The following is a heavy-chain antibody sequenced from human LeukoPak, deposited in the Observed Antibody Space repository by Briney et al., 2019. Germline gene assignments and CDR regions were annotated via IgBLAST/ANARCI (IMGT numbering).Heavy chain of an antibody. CDR3: ARAKVAGTTLFDY. Sequence: GGSLRLSCAASGFTFGSYWMHWVRQAPGKGLVWVSHIKSDGRSTSYADSVKGRFTISRDNAKNTAYLQMDSLRAEDTAVYFCARAKVAGTTLFDYWGQGTLVTVSS. CDR1: GFTFGSYW. J-gene: IGHJ4*02. D-gene: IGHD6-19*01. V-gene: IGHV3-74*01. CDR2: IKSDGRST.